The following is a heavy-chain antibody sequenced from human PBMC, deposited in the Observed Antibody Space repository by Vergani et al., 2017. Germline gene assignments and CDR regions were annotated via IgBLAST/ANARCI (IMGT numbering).Heavy chain of an antibody. CDR1: GGSFSGYY. CDR3: ARGRPLTGYSSSWWLDP. J-gene: IGHJ5*02. D-gene: IGHD6-13*01. V-gene: IGHV4-34*01. CDR2: INHSGST. Sequence: QVQLQQWGAGLLKPSETLSLTCAVYGGSFSGYYWSWIRQPPGKGLEWIGEINHSGSTNYNPSLKSRVTISVDTSKNQFSLKLSSVTAADTAVDYCARGRPLTGYSSSWWLDPWGQGTLVTVSS.